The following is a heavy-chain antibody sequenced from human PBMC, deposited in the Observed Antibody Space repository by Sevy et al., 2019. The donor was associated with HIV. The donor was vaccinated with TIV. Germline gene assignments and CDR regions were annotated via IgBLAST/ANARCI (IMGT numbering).Heavy chain of an antibody. D-gene: IGHD3-3*01. J-gene: IGHJ6*02. Sequence: GGSLRLSCAVSGFTLSSYGMHWVRQAPGKGLEWVAVIRYDGSNKNYADSVKGGFTISRDNSKNTLYLQMNGLRAEDTAVYYCARDRLGITISAEWGGGMDVWGQGTTVTVSS. CDR1: GFTLSSYG. V-gene: IGHV3-33*01. CDR3: ARDRLGITISAEWGGGMDV. CDR2: IRYDGSNK.